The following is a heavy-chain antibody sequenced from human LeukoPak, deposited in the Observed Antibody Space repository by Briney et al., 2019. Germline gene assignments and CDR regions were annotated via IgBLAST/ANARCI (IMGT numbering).Heavy chain of an antibody. J-gene: IGHJ4*02. CDR1: GFTVSSNE. V-gene: IGHV3-23*01. CDR3: TRDWTSGSFRVFVY. D-gene: IGHD6-13*01. CDR2: ISDSGGRT. Sequence: GGSLRLSCAASGFTVSSNEMSWVRQDPGKGLEWISGISDSGGRTYYADSVKGRFTISLDNSKDTLYLQMNGLRAEVTAVYYCTRDWTSGSFRVFVYWGQGVLGTGSS.